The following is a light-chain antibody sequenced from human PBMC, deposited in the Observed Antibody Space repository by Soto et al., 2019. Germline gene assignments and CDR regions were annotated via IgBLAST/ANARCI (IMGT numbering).Light chain of an antibody. Sequence: EVVLTQSPVTLSLSPGERATLSCRASQSFRGLLAWYQQKPGQAPRLLIYDAYNRATGIPPRFSGSGSGTDFTLTISSLEPEDSAVYYCQQYGGSPRTFGQGTKVDIK. CDR1: QSFRGL. V-gene: IGKV3-11*01. CDR3: QQYGGSPRT. J-gene: IGKJ1*01. CDR2: DAY.